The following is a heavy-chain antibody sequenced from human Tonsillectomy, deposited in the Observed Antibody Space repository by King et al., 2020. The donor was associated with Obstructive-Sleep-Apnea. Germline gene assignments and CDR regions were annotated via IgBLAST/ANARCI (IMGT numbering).Heavy chain of an antibody. D-gene: IGHD4-17*01. CDR1: GGSVSSGSYY. J-gene: IGHJ5*02. CDR2: IYYSGST. CDR3: AREGLRKDGGGWFDP. Sequence: PLQESGPGLVKPSETLSLTCTVSGGSVSSGSYYWSWIRQPPGKGLEWIGYIYYSGSTNYNPSLKSRVTISVDTSKNQFSLKLSSVTAADTAVYYCAREGLRKDGGGWFDPWGQGTLVTISS. V-gene: IGHV4-61*01.